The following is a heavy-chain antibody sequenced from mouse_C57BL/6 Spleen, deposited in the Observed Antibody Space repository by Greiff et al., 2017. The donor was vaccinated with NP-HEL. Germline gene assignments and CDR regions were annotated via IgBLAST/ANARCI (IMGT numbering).Heavy chain of an antibody. J-gene: IGHJ1*03. CDR1: GFTFSDYY. Sequence: VQLKESEGGLVQPGSSMKLSCTASGFTFSDYYMAWVRQVPEKGLEWVANINYDGSSTYYLDSLKSRFIISRDNAKNILYLQMSSLKSEDTATYYCARGTTVPWYFDVWGTGTTVTVSS. V-gene: IGHV5-16*01. D-gene: IGHD1-1*01. CDR2: INYDGSST. CDR3: ARGTTVPWYFDV.